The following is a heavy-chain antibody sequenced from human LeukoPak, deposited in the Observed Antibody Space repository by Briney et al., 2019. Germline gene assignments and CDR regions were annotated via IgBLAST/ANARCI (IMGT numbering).Heavy chain of an antibody. CDR2: INHSGST. V-gene: IGHV4-34*01. CDR3: APRLLWFGEFWFDP. D-gene: IGHD3-10*01. CDR1: GGSFSGYY. Sequence: SETLSLTCAVYGGSFSGYYWSWIRQPPGKGLEWIGEINHSGSTNYNPSLKSRVTISVDTSKNQFSLKLSSVTAADTAVYYCAPRLLWFGEFWFDPWGQGTLVTVSS. J-gene: IGHJ5*02.